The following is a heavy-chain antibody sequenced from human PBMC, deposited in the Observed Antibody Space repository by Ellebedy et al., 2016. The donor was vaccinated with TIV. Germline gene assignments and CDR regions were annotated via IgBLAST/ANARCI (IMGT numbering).Heavy chain of an antibody. J-gene: IGHJ4*02. CDR3: ARTDPWQPSDD. CDR2: IFTSGST. CDR1: GGSISSYS. D-gene: IGHD2-21*02. V-gene: IGHV4-4*07. Sequence: MPSETLSLTCTVSGGSISSYSWSWIRQPAGEGLEWIGRIFTSGSTNFNPSLKSRVTLSADTSKNQFSLNLRTVTAADTAVYYCARTDPWQPSDDWGQGILVSVSS.